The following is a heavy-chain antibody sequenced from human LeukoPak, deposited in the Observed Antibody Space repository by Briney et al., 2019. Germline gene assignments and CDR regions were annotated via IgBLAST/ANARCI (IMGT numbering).Heavy chain of an antibody. J-gene: IGHJ4*02. D-gene: IGHD3-10*01. Sequence: ASVTVSFKSTVYTFSTYGITWVRQAPGQGLEYMGWISAYSGDTNSAEEFQGRVTLTTDTSTSTAYMHLRSLRSGDSAVYYCARMNDGLRGPTDFWGPGTLVTVSS. CDR2: ISAYSGDT. CDR1: VYTFSTYG. V-gene: IGHV1-18*01. CDR3: ARMNDGLRGPTDF.